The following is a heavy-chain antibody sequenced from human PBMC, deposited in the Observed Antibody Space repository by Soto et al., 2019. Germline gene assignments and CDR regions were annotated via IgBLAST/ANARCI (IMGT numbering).Heavy chain of an antibody. CDR1: GFTFSSYT. CDR2: ISSSSNYI. J-gene: IGHJ5*02. V-gene: IGHV3-21*01. CDR3: ASESYDICP. D-gene: IGHD3-9*01. Sequence: GESLRLSYGASGFTFSSYTMNWVRQAPGKGLEWVSSISSSSNYIYYAGSVKGRFTISRDNAKNSLYLQMTSLRAEDTAVYYCASESYDICPWGRGILVTVSS.